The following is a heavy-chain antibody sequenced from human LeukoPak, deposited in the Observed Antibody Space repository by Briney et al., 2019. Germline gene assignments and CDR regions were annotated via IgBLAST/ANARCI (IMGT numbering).Heavy chain of an antibody. D-gene: IGHD3-22*01. J-gene: IGHJ3*02. CDR2: INPSGRST. V-gene: IGHV1-46*01. CDR1: GYTFTNYY. CDR3: ASGRNYYDSSDYYEGDAFVI. Sequence: ASVTVSCKASGYTFTNYYMHWVRQAPGQGLEWMGIINPSGRSTTYVQPVQGRVTITRDKAKRTVYMEMSSLRAEDTAGYYCASGRNYYDSSDYYEGDAFVIWGQGTVVTVSS.